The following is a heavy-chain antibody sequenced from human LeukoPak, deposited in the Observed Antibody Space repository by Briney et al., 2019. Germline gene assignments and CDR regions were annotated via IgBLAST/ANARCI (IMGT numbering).Heavy chain of an antibody. V-gene: IGHV4-34*01. CDR3: ASCRLVINSFDI. D-gene: IGHD3-22*01. CDR2: INHSGST. CDR1: GGSFSGYY. Sequence: PSETLSLTCAVYGGSFSGYYWSWIRQPPGKGLEWIGEINHSGSTNYNPSLKSRVTISVDTSKNQFSLKLSSVTASDTAVSFCASCRLVINSFDIWGPGTMVTVSS. J-gene: IGHJ3*02.